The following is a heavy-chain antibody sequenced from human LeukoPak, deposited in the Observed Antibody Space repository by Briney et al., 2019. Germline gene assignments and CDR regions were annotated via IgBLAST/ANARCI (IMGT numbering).Heavy chain of an antibody. D-gene: IGHD6-19*01. J-gene: IGHJ4*02. CDR2: INPNSGGT. Sequence: VASVKVSCKASGYTFTVYYMHWVRQAPGQGLQWMGWINPNSGGTNFAQKFQGRVTMTRDTSISTAYMELSRLGSDDTAVYYCARVPSGWYFDYWGQGTLVTVSS. CDR3: ARVPSGWYFDY. CDR1: GYTFTVYY. V-gene: IGHV1-2*02.